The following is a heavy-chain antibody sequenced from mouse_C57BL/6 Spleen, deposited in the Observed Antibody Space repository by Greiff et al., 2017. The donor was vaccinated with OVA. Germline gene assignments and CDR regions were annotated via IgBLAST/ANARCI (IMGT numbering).Heavy chain of an antibody. V-gene: IGHV7-3*01. Sequence: EVQLVESGGGLVQPGGSLSLSCAASGFTFTDYYMSWVRQPPGKALEWLGFIRNKANGYTTEYSASVKGRFTISRDNSQSILYLQMNALRAEDSATYYCARWADYAMDYWGQGTSVTVSS. D-gene: IGHD3-3*01. CDR1: GFTFTDYY. CDR2: IRNKANGYTT. CDR3: ARWADYAMDY. J-gene: IGHJ4*01.